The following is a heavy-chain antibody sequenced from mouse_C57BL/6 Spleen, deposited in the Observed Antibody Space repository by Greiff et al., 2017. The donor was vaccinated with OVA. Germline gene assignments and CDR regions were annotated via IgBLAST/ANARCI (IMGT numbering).Heavy chain of an antibody. D-gene: IGHD2-1*01. CDR2: IHPNSGST. CDR3: ARCRGNSAWFAY. J-gene: IGHJ3*01. V-gene: IGHV1-64*01. CDR1: GYTFTSYW. Sequence: QVQLQQPGAELVKPGASVKLSCKASGYTFTSYWMHWVKQRPGQGLEWIGMIHPNSGSTNYNEKFKSKATLTVDKSSSTAYMQLSSLTSEDSAVYYCARCRGNSAWFAYWGQGTLVTVSA.